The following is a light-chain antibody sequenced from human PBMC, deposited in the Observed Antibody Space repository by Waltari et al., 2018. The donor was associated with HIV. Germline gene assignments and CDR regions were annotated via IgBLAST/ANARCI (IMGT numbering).Light chain of an antibody. J-gene: IGLJ2*01. CDR2: DVS. CDR1: SSDVCGYNY. V-gene: IGLV2-14*01. Sequence: QSALTQPASVSGSPGQSITISCTGTSSDVCGYNYVSWYQQHPGKAPTLMICDVSYRPSGVCNRFWGSMAGTVGSLAISGLQAEDEADYYGSSYTSSGTLYVVFGGGTKLTVL. CDR3: SSYTSSGTLYVV.